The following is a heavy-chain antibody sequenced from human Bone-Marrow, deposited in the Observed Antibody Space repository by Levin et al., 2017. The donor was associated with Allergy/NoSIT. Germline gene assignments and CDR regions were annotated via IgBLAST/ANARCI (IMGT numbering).Heavy chain of an antibody. CDR2: IYSGGTT. CDR3: ARVGAYSSSWMYYFDS. V-gene: IGHV3-53*01. Sequence: PGESLKISCAASGFTASTSYMAWVRQAPGKGLEWVSVIYSGGTTYYVDSVKGRSTISRDSSKNTLYLQMNSLRAEDTAVYYCARVGAYSSSWMYYFDSWGQGALVTVSS. CDR1: GFTASTSY. J-gene: IGHJ4*02. D-gene: IGHD6-13*01.